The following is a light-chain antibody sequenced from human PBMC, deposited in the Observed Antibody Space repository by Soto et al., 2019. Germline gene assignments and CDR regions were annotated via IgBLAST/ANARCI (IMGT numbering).Light chain of an antibody. CDR2: AAS. J-gene: IGKJ1*01. Sequence: MTQSPSSLSASVGDRVTITCRASQSISSYLNWYQQKPGKAPKLLIYAASSLQSGVPSRFSGSGSGTDFTLTISSLQPEDFATYYCLQHNAYPRTFGQGTKVEVK. V-gene: IGKV1-39*01. CDR1: QSISSY. CDR3: LQHNAYPRT.